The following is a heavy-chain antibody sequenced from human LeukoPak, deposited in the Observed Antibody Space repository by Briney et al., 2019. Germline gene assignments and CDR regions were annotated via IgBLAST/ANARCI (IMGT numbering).Heavy chain of an antibody. CDR1: GFTFSSYG. CDR2: IRYDGSNK. J-gene: IGHJ4*02. V-gene: IGHV3-30*02. D-gene: IGHD2-15*01. CDR3: AKDWVAVAATHNFDY. Sequence: GGSLRLSCAASGFTFSSYGMHWVRQAPGKGLEWVAFIRYDGSNKYYADSVKGRFTISRDNSKNTLYLQMNSLRAEDTAVYYCAKDWVAVAATHNFDYWGQGTLVTVSS.